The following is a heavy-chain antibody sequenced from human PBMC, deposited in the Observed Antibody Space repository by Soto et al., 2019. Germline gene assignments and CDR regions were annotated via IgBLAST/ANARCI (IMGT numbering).Heavy chain of an antibody. D-gene: IGHD3-22*01. CDR3: ATAGNYDSSGRDF. V-gene: IGHV1-18*04. J-gene: IGHJ4*02. CDR2: ISANSGNT. CDR1: GFIFNNYA. Sequence: ASVKVSCKAFGFIFNNYAICWVRQAPGQGLEWMGWISANSGNTNYAQKLQGRVTMTTDTSTSTAYMELRSLRSDGTAVYYCATAGNYDSSGRDFWGQGTLVTVSS.